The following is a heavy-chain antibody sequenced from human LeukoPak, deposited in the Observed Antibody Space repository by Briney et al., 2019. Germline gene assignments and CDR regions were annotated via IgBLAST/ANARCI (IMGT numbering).Heavy chain of an antibody. V-gene: IGHV3-11*01. CDR1: GFTFSDYY. CDR2: ISSSGSTI. CDR3: ARAVARYCSGGSCYLAY. D-gene: IGHD2-15*01. J-gene: IGHJ4*02. Sequence: GGSLRLSCAASGFTFSDYYMSWIRQAPGKGLEWGSDISSSGSTIYYADSVKGRFTISRDNAKNSLYLQMNSLRAEDTAVYYCARAVARYCSGGSCYLAYWGQGTLVTVSS.